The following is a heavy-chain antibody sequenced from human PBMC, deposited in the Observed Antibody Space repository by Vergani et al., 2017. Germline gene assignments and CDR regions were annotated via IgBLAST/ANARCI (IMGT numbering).Heavy chain of an antibody. CDR3: ARDGLLADYYGRYYYSMDV. J-gene: IGHJ6*02. D-gene: IGHD3-10*02. CDR2: IKEDGSEK. V-gene: IGHV3-7*01. Sequence: EVQLVESGGGLVQPGGSLRLSCAASGFTFSNYWMSWVRQAPGKGLEWLANIKEDGSEKNYVDSVKGRFTISRDNAKNSLYLQMNSLRAEDTAMYYCARDGLLADYYGRYYYSMDVWGQGTTVTVS. CDR1: GFTFSNYW.